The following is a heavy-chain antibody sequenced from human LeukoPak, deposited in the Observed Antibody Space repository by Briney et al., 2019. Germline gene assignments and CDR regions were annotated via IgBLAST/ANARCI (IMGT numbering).Heavy chain of an antibody. CDR1: GGTFGSYA. V-gene: IGHV1-69*05. Sequence: SVKVSCKASGGTFGSYAISWVRQAPGQGLEWMGGIIPIFGTANYAQKFQGRVTITTDESTSTAYMELSSLRSEDTAVYYCAREGTIFGVVRGYMDVWGKGTTVTVSS. CDR2: IIPIFGTA. CDR3: AREGTIFGVVRGYMDV. J-gene: IGHJ6*03. D-gene: IGHD3-3*01.